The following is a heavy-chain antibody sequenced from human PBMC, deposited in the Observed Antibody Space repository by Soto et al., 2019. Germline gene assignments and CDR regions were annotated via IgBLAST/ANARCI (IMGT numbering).Heavy chain of an antibody. Sequence: EVQLVESGGGLIQPGGSLRLSCAVSGFTVSNNYMSWVRQAPGKGLEGVSVIYSGGYTAYGDSVKGRFTISRDNSKNTLSLQLNGRGPHGPGVFYCATHPGGGGYWGQGTLVTVSS. V-gene: IGHV3-53*01. CDR2: IYSGGYT. J-gene: IGHJ4*02. CDR1: GFTVSNNY. CDR3: ATHPGGGGY. D-gene: IGHD3-10*01.